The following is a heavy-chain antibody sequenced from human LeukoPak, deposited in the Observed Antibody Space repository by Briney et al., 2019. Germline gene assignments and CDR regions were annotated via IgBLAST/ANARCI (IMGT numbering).Heavy chain of an antibody. CDR2: ISGSGGST. D-gene: IGHD2-8*01. CDR1: GISFSSCA. Sequence: PGGSLRLSCAASGISFSSCAMSWVRQAPGKGLEWVSAISGSGGSTYYADSVKGRFTISRDNSKNTLYLQMNSLRAEDTAVYYCANVRPLNDYWGQGTLVTVSS. V-gene: IGHV3-23*01. J-gene: IGHJ4*02. CDR3: ANVRPLNDY.